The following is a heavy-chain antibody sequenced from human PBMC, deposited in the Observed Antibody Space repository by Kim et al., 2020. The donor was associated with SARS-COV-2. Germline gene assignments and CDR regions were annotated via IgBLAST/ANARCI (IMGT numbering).Heavy chain of an antibody. D-gene: IGHD3-10*01. J-gene: IGHJ5*02. Sequence: RYSQQFQRRVTITRDTSATTAYMELSSLTSKDTAVYYCAREGSGSYNWFDPWGQGTLVTVSS. V-gene: IGHV1-3*01. CDR3: AREGSGSYNWFDP.